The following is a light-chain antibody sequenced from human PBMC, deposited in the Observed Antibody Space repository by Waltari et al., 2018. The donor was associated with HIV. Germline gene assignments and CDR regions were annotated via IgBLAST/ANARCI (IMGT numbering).Light chain of an antibody. V-gene: IGLV1-40*01. CDR3: QSYDSSLSGYV. CDR2: GNS. Sequence: QSVLTQPPSVSGAPGQRLPISCTGRSSNIGAGYDVQWYQQLPGTAPNLLIYGNSNRPSGVPDRFSGSKSGTSASLAITGLQAEDEADYYCQSYDSSLSGYVFGTGTKVTVL. CDR1: SSNIGAGYD. J-gene: IGLJ1*01.